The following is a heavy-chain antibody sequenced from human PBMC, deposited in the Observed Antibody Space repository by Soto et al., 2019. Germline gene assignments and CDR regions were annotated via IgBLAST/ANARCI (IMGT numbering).Heavy chain of an antibody. CDR1: GYTFTSYA. J-gene: IGHJ5*02. CDR2: INAGNGNT. Sequence: QVQLVQSGAEVKKPGASVKVSCKASGYTFTSYAMHWVRQAPGQRLEWMGWINAGNGNTKYSQKFQGRVTITRDTXASTAYMELSSLRSEDTAVYYCARASSWYLNWFDPWGQGTLVTVSS. D-gene: IGHD6-13*01. V-gene: IGHV1-3*01. CDR3: ARASSWYLNWFDP.